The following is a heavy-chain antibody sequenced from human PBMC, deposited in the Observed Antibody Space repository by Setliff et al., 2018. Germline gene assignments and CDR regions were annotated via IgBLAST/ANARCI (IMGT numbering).Heavy chain of an antibody. CDR2: VFSGDSDT. CDR3: ARDSGSPLDY. V-gene: IGHV5-51*01. J-gene: IGHJ4*02. Sequence: GESLKISCKGSGYRFTTYWIGWVRQMPGKGLEWMGIVFSGDSDTRYSPSFEGQVTISADKSISTAYLQWSSLKASDTAMYYCARDSGSPLDYWCQGTLVTVSS. D-gene: IGHD6-6*01. CDR1: GYRFTTYW.